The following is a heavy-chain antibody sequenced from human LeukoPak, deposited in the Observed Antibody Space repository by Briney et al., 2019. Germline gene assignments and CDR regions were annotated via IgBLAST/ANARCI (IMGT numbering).Heavy chain of an antibody. CDR1: GGTFSSYA. CDR2: IIPIFGTA. CDR3: ASGRFLEWLLYFDY. D-gene: IGHD3-3*01. V-gene: IGHV1-69*13. Sequence: SVKASCKASGGTFSSYAISWVRQAPGQGLEWMGGIIPIFGTANYAQKFQGRVTITADESTSTAYMELSSLRSEDTAVYYCASGRFLEWLLYFDYWGQGTLVTVSS. J-gene: IGHJ4*02.